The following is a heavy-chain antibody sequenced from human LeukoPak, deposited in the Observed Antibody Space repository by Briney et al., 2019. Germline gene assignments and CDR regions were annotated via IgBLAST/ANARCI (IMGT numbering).Heavy chain of an antibody. CDR3: AKFLTGQYDAFDI. V-gene: IGHV3-11*03. D-gene: IGHD3-9*01. CDR2: ISSASTYT. CDR1: GFTFSNFY. J-gene: IGHJ3*02. Sequence: GGSLRLSCAASGFTFSNFYMNWIRQAPGKGLEWVSFISSASTYTNFADSVKGRFTVSRDNAKNSLFLQMNSLRAEDTAVYYCAKFLTGQYDAFDIWGQGTMVTVSA.